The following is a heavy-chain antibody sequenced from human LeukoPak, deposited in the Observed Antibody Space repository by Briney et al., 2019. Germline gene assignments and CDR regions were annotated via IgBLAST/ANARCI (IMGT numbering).Heavy chain of an antibody. V-gene: IGHV1-2*02. Sequence: ASVKVSCKASGYTFTSYAMNWVRQAPGQGLEWMGWINPNSGGTNYAQKFQGRVTMTRDTSISTAYMELSRLRSDDTAVYYCARDGSYCSGGSCYNSYYYYYMDVWGKGTTVTVSS. CDR1: GYTFTSYA. D-gene: IGHD2-15*01. CDR2: INPNSGGT. J-gene: IGHJ6*03. CDR3: ARDGSYCSGGSCYNSYYYYYMDV.